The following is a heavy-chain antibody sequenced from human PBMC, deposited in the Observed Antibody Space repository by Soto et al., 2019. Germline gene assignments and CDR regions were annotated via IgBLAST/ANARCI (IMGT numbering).Heavy chain of an antibody. CDR2: ISSSGSTI. CDR1: GFTFSSYE. V-gene: IGHV3-48*03. Sequence: EVQLVESGGGLVQPGGSLRLFCAASGFTFSSYEMNWVRQAPGKGLEWVSYISSSGSTIYYADSVKGRFTISRDNAKNSLYLQMNSLRAEDTAVYYCARSTIPYGMDVWGQGTTVTVSS. CDR3: ARSTIPYGMDV. D-gene: IGHD3-3*01. J-gene: IGHJ6*02.